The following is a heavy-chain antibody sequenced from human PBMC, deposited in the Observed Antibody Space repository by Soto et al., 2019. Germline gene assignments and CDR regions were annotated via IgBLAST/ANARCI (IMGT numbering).Heavy chain of an antibody. D-gene: IGHD3-22*01. Sequence: GGSLRLSCVGSGFTFLDHAMIWVRHAPGRGLEWVSAISANGASIQHADSVKGRFSVSRDNAKNTVYLQMDNLRTEDSAVYYCAKDRYYDTPGWFDPWGQGSRVTVSS. CDR3: AKDRYYDTPGWFDP. J-gene: IGHJ5*02. CDR2: ISANGASI. CDR1: GFTFLDHA. V-gene: IGHV3-23*01.